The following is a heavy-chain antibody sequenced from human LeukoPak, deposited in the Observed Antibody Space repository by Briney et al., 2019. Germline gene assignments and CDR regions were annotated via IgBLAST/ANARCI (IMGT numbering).Heavy chain of an antibody. V-gene: IGHV4-59*01. CDR3: ARDNWNDDSFFDY. Sequence: SETLSLTCTVSGGSISSYYWSWIRQPPGKGLEWIGCIYYSGSTNYNPSLKSRVTISVDTSKNQFSLKLSSVTAADTAVYYCARDNWNDDSFFDYWGQGTLVTVSS. CDR1: GGSISSYY. D-gene: IGHD1-20*01. J-gene: IGHJ4*02. CDR2: IYYSGST.